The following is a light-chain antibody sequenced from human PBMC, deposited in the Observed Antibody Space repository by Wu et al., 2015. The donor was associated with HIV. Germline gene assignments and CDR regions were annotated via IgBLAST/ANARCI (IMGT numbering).Light chain of an antibody. CDR3: QQRSTWPPYT. V-gene: IGKV3D-20*02. CDR1: QSVRSSH. J-gene: IGKJ2*01. CDR2: AAS. Sequence: EIVLTQSPGTLSLSPGEGATLSCRASQSVRSSHLAWYQQKPGQAPRLIIYAASTRATGIPDRFSGSGSGTDFTLTISRLEPEDFAVYYCQQRSTWPPYTFGQGTKVEIK.